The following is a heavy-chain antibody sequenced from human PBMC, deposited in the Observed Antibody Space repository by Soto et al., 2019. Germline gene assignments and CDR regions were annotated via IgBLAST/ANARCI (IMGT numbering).Heavy chain of an antibody. CDR1: GGSISSSNW. J-gene: IGHJ6*02. CDR2: IYHSGST. CDR3: ARFRRGSYYYYGMDV. V-gene: IGHV4-4*02. Sequence: PSETLSLTCAVSGGSISSSNWWSWVRQPPGKGLEWIGEIYHSGSTNYNPSLKSRVTISVDKSKNQFSLKLSSVTAADTAVYYCARFRRGSYYYYGMDVWGQGTTVTVPS. D-gene: IGHD3-16*01.